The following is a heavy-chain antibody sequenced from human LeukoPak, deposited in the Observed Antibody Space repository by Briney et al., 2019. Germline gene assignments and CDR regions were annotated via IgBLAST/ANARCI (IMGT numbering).Heavy chain of an antibody. CDR2: IYYSGST. CDR3: ARALTRYSSGWKGRDYFDY. Sequence: SETLSLTCTVSGGSISSYYWSWIRQPPGKGLEWIGYIYYSGSTNYNPSLKSRVTISVDTSKNQFSLKLSSVTAADTAVYYCARALTRYSSGWKGRDYFDYWGQGTLVTVSS. V-gene: IGHV4-59*12. D-gene: IGHD6-19*01. CDR1: GGSISSYY. J-gene: IGHJ4*02.